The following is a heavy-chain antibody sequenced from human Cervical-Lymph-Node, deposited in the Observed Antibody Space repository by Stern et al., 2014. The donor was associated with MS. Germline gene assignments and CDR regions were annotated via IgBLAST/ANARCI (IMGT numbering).Heavy chain of an antibody. V-gene: IGHV3-15*01. D-gene: IGHD3-9*01. J-gene: IGHJ4*02. Sequence: EVQLVESGGGLVKPGGSLRLSCAASGFTFSNAWMSWVRQAPGKGLEWVGRIKSKTDGGTTDYAAPVKGRFTISRDDSKNTLYLQMNSLKTEDTAVYYCTTDPTYYDILTGPRLGDTAMAAFDYWGQGTLVTVSS. CDR2: IKSKTDGGTT. CDR3: TTDPTYYDILTGPRLGDTAMAAFDY. CDR1: GFTFSNAW.